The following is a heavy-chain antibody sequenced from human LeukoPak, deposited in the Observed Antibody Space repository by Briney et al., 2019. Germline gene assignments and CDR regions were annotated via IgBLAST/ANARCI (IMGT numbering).Heavy chain of an antibody. CDR3: ARAGTTVVTPKDYFDY. D-gene: IGHD4-23*01. Sequence: SETLSLTCAVSGGSISSSNWWSWVRQPPGKGLEWIGEIYRSGSTNYNPSLKSRVTISVDKSKNQFSLKLSSVTAADTAVYYCARAGTTVVTPKDYFDYWGQGTLVTVSS. CDR2: IYRSGST. V-gene: IGHV4-4*02. CDR1: GGSISSSNW. J-gene: IGHJ4*02.